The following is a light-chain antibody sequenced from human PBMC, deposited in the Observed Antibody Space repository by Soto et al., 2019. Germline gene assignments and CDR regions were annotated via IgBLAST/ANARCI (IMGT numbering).Light chain of an antibody. CDR2: EVS. J-gene: IGLJ2*01. V-gene: IGLV2-8*01. CDR1: SSDVGNYNY. Sequence: SALTQPPSASGSPGQSVTISCTGTSSDVGNYNYVSWYQQHPGKAPKLMIYEVSKRPSGVPDRFSGSKSGNTASLTVSGLQAEDEADFYCSSYADTNNLVFGGGTQLTVL. CDR3: SSYADTNNLV.